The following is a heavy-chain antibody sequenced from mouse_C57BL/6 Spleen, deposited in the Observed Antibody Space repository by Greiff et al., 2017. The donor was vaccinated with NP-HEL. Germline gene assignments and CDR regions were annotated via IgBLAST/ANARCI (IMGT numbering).Heavy chain of an antibody. Sequence: VQLQQSGAELVMPGASVKLSCKASGYTFTSYWMHWVKQRPGQGLEWIGEIDPSDSYTNYNQKFKGKSTLTVDKSSSTAYMQLSSLTSEDSAVYYCARPSYGSSPAWFTYWGQRTLVTVSA. D-gene: IGHD1-1*01. V-gene: IGHV1-69*01. CDR2: IDPSDSYT. J-gene: IGHJ3*01. CDR3: ARPSYGSSPAWFTY. CDR1: GYTFTSYW.